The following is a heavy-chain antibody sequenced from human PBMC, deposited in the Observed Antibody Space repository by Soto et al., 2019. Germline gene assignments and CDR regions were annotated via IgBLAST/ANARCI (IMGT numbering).Heavy chain of an antibody. J-gene: IGHJ2*01. CDR2: IIPIFGTA. V-gene: IGHV1-69*01. CDR1: GGTFSSYA. Sequence: QVQLVQSGAEVKKPGSSVKVSCKASGGTFSSYAISWVRQAPGQGLEWMGGIIPIFGTANYAQKVQGRVKITADESTSTDYMELSSLRSEDTAVYYCASAMPTINPPYWYFDLWGRGAMVTVS. CDR3: ASAMPTINPPYWYFDL. D-gene: IGHD2-2*01.